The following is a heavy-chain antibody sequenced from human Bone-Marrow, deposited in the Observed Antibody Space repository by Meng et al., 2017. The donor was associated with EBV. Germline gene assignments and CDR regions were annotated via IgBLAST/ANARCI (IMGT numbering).Heavy chain of an antibody. Sequence: QIPLKEAGRTLVKPTQSPTLSCNFAGFSLSASGVSVGWSRQPPGKALEWLANIYWDDDQRYSPSLKSRLSITKDTSKNQVVLTMTNMDPVDTATYFCVHKKESTAFYFDYWGHGTLVTVSS. J-gene: IGHJ4*01. CDR3: VHKKESTAFYFDY. V-gene: IGHV2-5*02. CDR1: GFSLSASGVS. CDR2: IYWDDDQ.